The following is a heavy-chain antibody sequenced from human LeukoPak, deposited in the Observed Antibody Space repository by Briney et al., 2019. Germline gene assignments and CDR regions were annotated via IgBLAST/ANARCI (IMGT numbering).Heavy chain of an antibody. V-gene: IGHV3-21*01. CDR3: ARDRSSSGWCDP. CDR1: GFTFSSYS. Sequence: GGSLRLSCAASGFTFSSYSMNWVRQAPGKGLEWVSSISSSSSYIYYADSVKGRFTISRDNAKNSLYLQMNSLRAEDTAVYYCARDRSSSGWCDPWGQGTLVTVSS. D-gene: IGHD6-6*01. CDR2: ISSSSSYI. J-gene: IGHJ5*02.